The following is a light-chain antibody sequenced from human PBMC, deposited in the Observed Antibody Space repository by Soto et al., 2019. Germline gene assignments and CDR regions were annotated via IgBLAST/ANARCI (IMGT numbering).Light chain of an antibody. CDR1: TGAVTSGYY. Sequence: QAVVTQEPSLTVSPGGTVTLTCASSTGAVTSGYYPNWFQQKPGQTPRALICSTSNKHSWTPARFSGSLLGGKAALTLSGAQPEDEAEYYCLLYYAGAQNWVFGGGTKLTVL. V-gene: IGLV7-43*01. CDR3: LLYYAGAQNWV. J-gene: IGLJ3*02. CDR2: STS.